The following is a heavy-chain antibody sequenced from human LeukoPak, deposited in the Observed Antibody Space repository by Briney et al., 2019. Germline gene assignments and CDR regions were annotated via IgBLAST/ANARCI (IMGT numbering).Heavy chain of an antibody. Sequence: GGSLRLSCAASGFTFSSYGMHWVRQAPGKGLEWVAVIWYGGSNKYYADSVKGRFTISRDNSKNTLYLQMNSLRAEDTAVYYCAKSGEGLGIAARRGYYYYMDVWGKGTTVTVSS. CDR3: AKSGEGLGIAARRGYYYYMDV. D-gene: IGHD6-6*01. J-gene: IGHJ6*03. CDR2: IWYGGSNK. CDR1: GFTFSSYG. V-gene: IGHV3-30*02.